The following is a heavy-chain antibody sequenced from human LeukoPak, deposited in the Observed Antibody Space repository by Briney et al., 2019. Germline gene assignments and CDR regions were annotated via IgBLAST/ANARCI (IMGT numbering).Heavy chain of an antibody. CDR1: GYTFTGYY. CDR2: INPNSGGT. J-gene: IGHJ5*01. CDR3: ARYYYDSSGGVNWFDP. V-gene: IGHV1-2*04. D-gene: IGHD3-22*01. Sequence: LVASVKVSCKASGYTFTGYYMHWVRQAPGQGLEWMGWINPNSGGTNYAQKFQGWVTMTRDTSISTAYMELSRLRSDDTAVYYCARYYYDSSGGVNWFDPWGQGTSVTVSS.